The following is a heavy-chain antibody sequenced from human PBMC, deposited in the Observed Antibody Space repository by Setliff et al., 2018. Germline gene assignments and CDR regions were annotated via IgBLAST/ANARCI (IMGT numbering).Heavy chain of an antibody. Sequence: GESLTISCKGSGYRFSSHWIGWVRQVPGKGLEWMGIIYPGDSDTRYSPSFQGQVTISADKSISTAYLQWSSLKASDTAMYYCASSSGSSSNDAFDIWGQGTTVTVSS. CDR1: GYRFSSHW. D-gene: IGHD1-26*01. V-gene: IGHV5-51*01. J-gene: IGHJ3*02. CDR2: IYPGDSDT. CDR3: ASSSGSSSNDAFDI.